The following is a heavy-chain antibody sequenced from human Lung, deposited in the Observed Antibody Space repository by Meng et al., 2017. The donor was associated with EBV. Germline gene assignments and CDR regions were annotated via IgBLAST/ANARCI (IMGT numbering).Heavy chain of an antibody. Sequence: QLQHAGAGLLHPSETLSLTCAVYGGSISSGGYSWSWIRQPPGKGLEWIGYIYHSGSTYYNPSLKSLVTISVDTSKNQFSLKLSSVTAADTAVYYCARARRGGHYFDYWGQGTLVTVSS. V-gene: IGHV4-30-2*05. CDR1: GGSISSGGYS. CDR2: IYHSGST. J-gene: IGHJ4*02. CDR3: ARARRGGHYFDY. D-gene: IGHD4-23*01.